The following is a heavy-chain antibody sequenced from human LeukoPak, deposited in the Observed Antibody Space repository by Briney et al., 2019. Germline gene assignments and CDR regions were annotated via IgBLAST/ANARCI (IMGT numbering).Heavy chain of an antibody. CDR1: GFTFSSYG. CDR2: ISGSGGKT. Sequence: PGGTLRLSCAASGFTFSSYGMSWVRQAPGKGLEWVSAISGSGGKTYYADSVKGRFTISRDNSKNTLYLQINSLRAEDTAVYYCAKDRHYCDSSGYNYWGQGTLVTVSS. CDR3: AKDRHYCDSSGYNY. D-gene: IGHD3-22*01. J-gene: IGHJ4*02. V-gene: IGHV3-23*01.